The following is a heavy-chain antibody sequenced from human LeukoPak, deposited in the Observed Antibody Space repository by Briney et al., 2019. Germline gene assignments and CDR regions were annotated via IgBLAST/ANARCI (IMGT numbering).Heavy chain of an antibody. CDR2: INPNSGGT. J-gene: IGHJ6*04. CDR3: AREYLNVDTAMVRWYYGMDV. Sequence: ASVKVSCKASGYTFTTYYMHWVRQAPGQGLEWMGWINPNSGGTTYAQRFQGRVTMTRDTSISTAYMELSGLTSDDTAVYYCAREYLNVDTAMVRWYYGMDVWGKGTTVTVSS. CDR1: GYTFTTYY. D-gene: IGHD5-18*01. V-gene: IGHV1-2*02.